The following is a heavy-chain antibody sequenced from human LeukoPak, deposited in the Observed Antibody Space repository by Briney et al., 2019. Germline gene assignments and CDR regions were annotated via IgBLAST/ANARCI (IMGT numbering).Heavy chain of an antibody. D-gene: IGHD5-18*01. CDR1: GFTVSSNY. Sequence: GGSLRLSCAASGFTVSSNYMSWVRQAPGKGLEWVSVIYSGGSTYYADSVKGRFTISRDNSKNTLYLQVNSLRAEDTAVYYCARHPYGTGYNYGNGGAIDYWGQGTLVTVSS. CDR3: ARHPYGTGYNYGNGGAIDY. J-gene: IGHJ4*02. CDR2: IYSGGST. V-gene: IGHV3-53*01.